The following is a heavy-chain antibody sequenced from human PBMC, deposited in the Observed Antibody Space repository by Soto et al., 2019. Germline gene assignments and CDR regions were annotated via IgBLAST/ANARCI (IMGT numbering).Heavy chain of an antibody. V-gene: IGHV4-34*01. CDR2: INHSGST. CDR3: ARTSRFDC. Sequence: QVQLQQWGAGLLKPSETLSLTCAVYCGSFSSYYWSWIRQPPGKGLEWIGEINHSGSTNYNPSLKSRVTMSVDTSKNQFSLKLSSVTAADTAVYYCARTSRFDCWGQGTPVTVSS. CDR1: CGSFSSYY. J-gene: IGHJ4*02. D-gene: IGHD6-6*01.